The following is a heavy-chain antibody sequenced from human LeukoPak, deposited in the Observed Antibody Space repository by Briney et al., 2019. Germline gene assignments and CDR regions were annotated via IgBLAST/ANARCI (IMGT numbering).Heavy chain of an antibody. Sequence: ASVKVSCKASGYTFSNYYMHWVRQAPGQGLEWMGFINPSGGSTTYAQKFQGRVTITTDESTSTAYMELSSLRSEDTAVYYCAKDTDGAAAGTTWGHWGQGTLVTVSS. CDR3: AKDTDGAAAGTTWGH. J-gene: IGHJ4*02. CDR2: INPSGGST. V-gene: IGHV1-46*01. CDR1: GYTFSNYY. D-gene: IGHD6-13*01.